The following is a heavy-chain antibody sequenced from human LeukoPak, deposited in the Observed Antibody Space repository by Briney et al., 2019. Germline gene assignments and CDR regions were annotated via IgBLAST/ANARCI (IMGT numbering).Heavy chain of an antibody. Sequence: SETLSLTCTASGAPIRSYYWSWIRQPPGKGLEWIGYIYYSGGTNYNPSLKSRATISVDTSKNQFSLNLSSVTAADTAVYYCARHVDTNWFDPWGQGTLVIISS. CDR3: ARHVDTNWFDP. J-gene: IGHJ5*02. CDR1: GAPIRSYY. D-gene: IGHD3-9*01. CDR2: IYYSGGT. V-gene: IGHV4-59*08.